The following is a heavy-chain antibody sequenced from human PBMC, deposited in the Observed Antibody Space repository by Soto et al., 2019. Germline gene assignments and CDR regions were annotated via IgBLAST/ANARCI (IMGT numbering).Heavy chain of an antibody. Sequence: GGSLRLSCAASGFTLSNYWMTWVRQAPGKGLEWVANINKDGSQKNYVDSVKGRFTISRDNSKNTLYLQMNSLRAEDTAVYYCARIRHYYDSSGYYFKAYAFDIWGQGTMVTVSS. J-gene: IGHJ3*02. D-gene: IGHD3-22*01. CDR3: ARIRHYYDSSGYYFKAYAFDI. CDR2: INKDGSQK. CDR1: GFTLSNYW. V-gene: IGHV3-7*01.